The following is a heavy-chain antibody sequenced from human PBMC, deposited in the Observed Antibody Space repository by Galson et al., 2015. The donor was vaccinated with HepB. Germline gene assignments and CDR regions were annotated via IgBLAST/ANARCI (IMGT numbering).Heavy chain of an antibody. CDR1: GDSVSSNSAA. V-gene: IGHV6-1*01. J-gene: IGHJ3*02. CDR3: AREPRCSGGSCYARIGAFDI. CDR2: TYYRSKWYN. D-gene: IGHD2-15*01. Sequence: CAISGDSVSSNSAAWNWIRQSPSRGLEWLGRTYYRSKWYNDYAVSVKSRITINPDTSKNRFSLQLNSVTPEDTAVYYCAREPRCSGGSCYARIGAFDIWGQGTMVTVSS.